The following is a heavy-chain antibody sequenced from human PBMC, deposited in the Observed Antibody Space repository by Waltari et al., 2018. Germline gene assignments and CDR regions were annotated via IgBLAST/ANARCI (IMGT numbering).Heavy chain of an antibody. Sequence: QVQLVQSGAEVKKPGASVKVSCKASGYSFTSSYIHWVRHAPGQGLQWMGISNPSGGRTSSAQTFKCRITLTSDTSTSTVYMELSSLRSDDTAVYYCARADYGSGTYFNPPYFDYWGQGTLVTVSS. D-gene: IGHD3-10*01. CDR1: GYSFTSSY. V-gene: IGHV1-46*01. J-gene: IGHJ4*02. CDR3: ARADYGSGTYFNPPYFDY. CDR2: SNPSGGRT.